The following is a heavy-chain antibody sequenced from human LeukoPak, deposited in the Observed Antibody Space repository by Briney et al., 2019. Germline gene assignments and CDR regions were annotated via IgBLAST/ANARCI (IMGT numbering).Heavy chain of an antibody. Sequence: SETLSLTCTVSGGSISSTTYYWGWIRQPPGKRLEWIGSIYYSGNTYYNPSLKSRVTISIDTSKNQFSLNLNSVTAADTALNSCARHYLGGNYPDYFNHWGQGTLVTVSS. D-gene: IGHD1-26*01. CDR1: GGSISSTTYY. J-gene: IGHJ4*02. CDR3: ARHYLGGNYPDYFNH. CDR2: IYYSGNT. V-gene: IGHV4-39*01.